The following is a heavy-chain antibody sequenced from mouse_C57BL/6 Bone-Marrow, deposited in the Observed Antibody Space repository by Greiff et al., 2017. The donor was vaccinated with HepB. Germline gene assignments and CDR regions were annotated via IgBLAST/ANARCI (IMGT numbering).Heavy chain of an antibody. J-gene: IGHJ1*03. CDR2: ISSGGSYT. CDR1: GFTFSSYG. D-gene: IGHD1-1*01. V-gene: IGHV5-6*01. Sequence: EVQLQESGGDLVKPGGSLKLSCAASGFTFSSYGMSWVRQTPDKRLEWVATISSGGSYTYYPDSVKGRFTISRDNAKNTLYLQMSSLKSEDTAMYYCARYYGNRGGDWYFDVWGTGTTVTVSS. CDR3: ARYYGNRGGDWYFDV.